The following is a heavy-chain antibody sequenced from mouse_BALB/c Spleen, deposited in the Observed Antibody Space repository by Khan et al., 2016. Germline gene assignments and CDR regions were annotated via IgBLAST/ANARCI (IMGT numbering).Heavy chain of an antibody. CDR3: ARGVGPDY. D-gene: IGHD4-1*01. J-gene: IGHJ2*01. CDR1: GYAFSSYW. Sequence: VQLQESGAELVRPGSSVKISCKASGYAFSSYWMNWVKQRPGQGLEWIGQIYPGDGDTNYNGKFKGKATLTADKSSSTAYMQLSSLTSDDSAVYFCARGVGPDYWGQGTTLTVSS. V-gene: IGHV1-80*01. CDR2: IYPGDGDT.